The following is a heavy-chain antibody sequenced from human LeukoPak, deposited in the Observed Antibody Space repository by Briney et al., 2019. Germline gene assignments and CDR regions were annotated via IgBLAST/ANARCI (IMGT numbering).Heavy chain of an antibody. V-gene: IGHV3-43*01. Sequence: GSLRLSFAASGFPFHHYSIHWVRQPPGKGLEWVSLISWDGGITYYADSVRGRFTISRDNSKNSLSLEMNSLRTEDTALYYCAKDSNTGGYSFGSWGQGTLVTVTS. D-gene: IGHD5-12*01. CDR2: ISWDGGIT. CDR1: GFPFHHYS. J-gene: IGHJ4*02. CDR3: AKDSNTGGYSFGS.